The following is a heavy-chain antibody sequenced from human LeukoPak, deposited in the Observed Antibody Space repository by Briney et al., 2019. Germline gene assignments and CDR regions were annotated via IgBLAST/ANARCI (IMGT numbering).Heavy chain of an antibody. V-gene: IGHV3-7*01. CDR3: ARDMKVGVGYSGYDWVDC. J-gene: IGHJ4*02. CDR1: GFTFSSYW. Sequence: GGSLRLSCAASGFTFSSYWMSWVRQAPGKGLEWVANIKQDGSEKYYVDSVKGRFTISRDNAKNSLYLQMNSLRAEDTAVYYCARDMKVGVGYSGYDWVDCWGQGTLVTVSS. CDR2: IKQDGSEK. D-gene: IGHD5-12*01.